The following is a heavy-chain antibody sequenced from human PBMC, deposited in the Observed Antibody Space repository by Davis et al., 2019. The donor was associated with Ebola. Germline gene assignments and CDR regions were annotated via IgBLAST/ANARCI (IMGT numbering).Heavy chain of an antibody. J-gene: IGHJ4*02. CDR1: GFLVSNNY. CDR3: ATTQWLREFDN. D-gene: IGHD6-19*01. Sequence: GESLKISCAASGFLVSNNYINWVRQAPGKGLEWVSAISSTGGSTYFANSVRGRFTISRDKSNNTLYLEMSSLRVDDTAVYYCATTQWLREFDNWGQGTLVTVSS. V-gene: IGHV3-23*01. CDR2: ISSTGGST.